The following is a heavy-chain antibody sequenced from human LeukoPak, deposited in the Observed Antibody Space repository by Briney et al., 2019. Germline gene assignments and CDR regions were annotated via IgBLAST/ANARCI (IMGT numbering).Heavy chain of an antibody. CDR3: ARLKAEGGLDY. CDR1: GGSISSYY. V-gene: IGHV4-4*07. D-gene: IGHD3-16*01. CDR2: FYASGNT. J-gene: IGHJ4*02. Sequence: SETLSLTCTVSGGSISSYYWSWIRQPAGKGLEWLGHFYASGNTYYNPSLKSRVTVSVDTSKNQFSLKVGSVTAADTAVYYCARLKAEGGLDYWGQGALVTVSS.